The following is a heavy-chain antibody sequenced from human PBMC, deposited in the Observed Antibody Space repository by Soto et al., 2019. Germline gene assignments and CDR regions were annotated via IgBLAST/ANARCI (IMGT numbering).Heavy chain of an antibody. D-gene: IGHD3-3*01. J-gene: IGHJ1*01. V-gene: IGHV4-59*08. CDR1: GGSISSYY. CDR2: MHNSGST. Sequence: SETLSLTCTVSGGSISSYYWSWIRQPPGKGLEWIGYMHNSGSTKYNPSLKSRVTISADTSKNQFSLKLSSVTAADSAVYYCARGHYDFWSGYFATIADSGQGTLDTVSS. CDR3: ARGHYDFWSGYFATIAD.